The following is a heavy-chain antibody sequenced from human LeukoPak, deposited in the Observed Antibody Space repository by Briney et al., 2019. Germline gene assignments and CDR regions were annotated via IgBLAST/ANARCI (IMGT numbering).Heavy chain of an antibody. J-gene: IGHJ4*02. CDR1: GGTISSSNW. Sequence: SETLSLTCAGSGGTISSSNWWSWVRQPPGKGLEWIGEIYHSGSTNYNPSLKSRVSISVDKSKNQFSLKLSSVTAADTAVYYCATCIAVAGINYFDYWGQGTLVTVSS. CDR3: ATCIAVAGINYFDY. CDR2: IYHSGST. D-gene: IGHD6-19*01. V-gene: IGHV4-4*02.